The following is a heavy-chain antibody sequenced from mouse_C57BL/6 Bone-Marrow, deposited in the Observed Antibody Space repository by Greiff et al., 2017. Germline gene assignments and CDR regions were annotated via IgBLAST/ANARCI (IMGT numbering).Heavy chain of an antibody. CDR2: IYPSDSET. J-gene: IGHJ1*03. Sequence: VQLQQPGAELVRPGSSVKLSCKASGYTFTSYWLDWVKQRPGQGLEWIGNIYPSDSETHYNQKFKDKATLTVDKSSSTAYMQLSSLTSEDSAVYYCARSSWYFDVWGTGTTVTVSS. CDR1: GYTFTSYW. V-gene: IGHV1-61*01. CDR3: ARSSWYFDV.